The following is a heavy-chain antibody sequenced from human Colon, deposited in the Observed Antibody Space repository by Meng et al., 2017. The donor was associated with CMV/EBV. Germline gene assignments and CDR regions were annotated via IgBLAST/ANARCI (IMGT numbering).Heavy chain of an antibody. J-gene: IGHJ6*02. V-gene: IGHV3-48*04. CDR2: ISSSSSTI. CDR3: ARGSYYYGMDV. Sequence: GESLKISCAASGFTFSSYSMNWVRQAPGKGLEWVSYISSSSSTIYYADSVKGRFTISRDNAKNSLYLQMNSLRAEDTAVYYCARGSYYYGMDVWGQGTTVTVSS. CDR1: GFTFSSYS.